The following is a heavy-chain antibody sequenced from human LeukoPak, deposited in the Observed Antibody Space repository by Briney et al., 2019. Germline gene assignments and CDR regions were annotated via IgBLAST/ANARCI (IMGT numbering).Heavy chain of an antibody. J-gene: IGHJ4*02. Sequence: GGSLRLSCAASGIIFSNYCMHWVRQAPGKGLVWVSRINRDGSSTSYADSVKGRFTISRDNAKNTLYLQMNSLRAEDTAVYYCARGGGYSYGSFDYWGQGTLVTVSS. CDR3: ARGGGYSYGSFDY. CDR1: GIIFSNYC. D-gene: IGHD5-18*01. V-gene: IGHV3-74*01. CDR2: INRDGSST.